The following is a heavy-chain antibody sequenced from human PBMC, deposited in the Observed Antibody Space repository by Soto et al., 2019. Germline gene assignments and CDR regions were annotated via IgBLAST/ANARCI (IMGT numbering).Heavy chain of an antibody. D-gene: IGHD3-9*01. CDR3: ARSETGYSTVDY. Sequence: QVRLVQSGDEGKKPGASVKVSCKASGYPFTRNAIHWVRQAPGQSLEWIGKIDAANGNTKYSQKFQGRVTITRDTSASAAYIELSTLGSEDTSIYYCARSETGYSTVDYWGQGTLVTVSS. V-gene: IGHV1-3*01. J-gene: IGHJ4*02. CDR2: IDAANGNT. CDR1: GYPFTRNA.